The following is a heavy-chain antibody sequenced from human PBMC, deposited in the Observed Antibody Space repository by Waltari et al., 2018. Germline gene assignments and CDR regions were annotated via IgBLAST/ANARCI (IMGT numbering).Heavy chain of an antibody. J-gene: IGHJ4*02. CDR1: GYTFSNYW. D-gene: IGHD2-15*01. CDR3: ARHVGGYCSGGNCYADF. V-gene: IGHV5-51*01. Sequence: EVQLVQSGAEVKKPGESLKISCKGSGYTFSNYWIGWVRQMPGKGLEWMGIIYPGASETRHSPSCQGQVTISADKSFNTAYLQWSSLKASDTAMYYCARHVGGYCSGGNCYADFWGQGTLVTVS. CDR2: IYPGASET.